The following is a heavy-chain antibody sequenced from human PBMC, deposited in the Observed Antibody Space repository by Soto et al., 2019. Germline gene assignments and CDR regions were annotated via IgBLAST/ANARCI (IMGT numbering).Heavy chain of an antibody. CDR2: INHSGST. J-gene: IGHJ5*02. CDR3: ARVRFLEWLTNWFDP. V-gene: IGHV4-34*01. D-gene: IGHD3-3*01. Sequence: SETLSPTCAFHCGSFRGYYWSWIPPPPGKGLEWIGEINHSGSTNYNPSLKSRVTISVDTSKNQFSLKLSSVTAADTAVYYCARVRFLEWLTNWFDPWGQGTLVTVSS. CDR1: CGSFRGYY.